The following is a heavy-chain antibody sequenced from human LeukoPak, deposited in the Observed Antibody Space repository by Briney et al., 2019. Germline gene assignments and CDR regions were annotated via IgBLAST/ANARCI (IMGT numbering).Heavy chain of an antibody. Sequence: GGSLRLSYVVSGFPFSSYSMNWVRQAPGKGLEWISSISSSGRFIYYADSLKGRFTISRDNAKNSLFLQVNSLRAEDTAVYYCARDLWAVAGVPFDYWGQGTLVTVSS. D-gene: IGHD6-19*01. CDR2: ISSSGRFI. CDR1: GFPFSSYS. V-gene: IGHV3-21*01. J-gene: IGHJ4*02. CDR3: ARDLWAVAGVPFDY.